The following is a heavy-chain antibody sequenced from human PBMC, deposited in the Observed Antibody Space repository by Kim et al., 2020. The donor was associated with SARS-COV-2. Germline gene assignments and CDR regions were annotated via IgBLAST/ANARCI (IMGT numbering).Heavy chain of an antibody. J-gene: IGHJ4*02. Sequence: ADSVKGRFTISRDNAKNSLYLQMNRLRAEDTALYYCAKDMGDWNYGGYDYWGQGTLVTVSS. D-gene: IGHD1-7*01. V-gene: IGHV3-9*01. CDR3: AKDMGDWNYGGYDY.